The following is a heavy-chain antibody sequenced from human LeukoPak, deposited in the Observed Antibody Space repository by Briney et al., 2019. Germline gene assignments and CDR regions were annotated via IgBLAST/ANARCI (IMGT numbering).Heavy chain of an antibody. V-gene: IGHV4-4*07. D-gene: IGHD1-7*01. CDR3: ARLITGTTTAFDI. CDR1: GGSISGRY. Sequence: SETLSLTCSVSGGSISGRYWTWIRQPAGKGLEWIGRVYTSGSTHYNPSLKTRLTMSVDTSKNQFSLKLSSVTAADTAVYYCARLITGTTTAFDIWGQGTMVTVSS. J-gene: IGHJ3*02. CDR2: VYTSGST.